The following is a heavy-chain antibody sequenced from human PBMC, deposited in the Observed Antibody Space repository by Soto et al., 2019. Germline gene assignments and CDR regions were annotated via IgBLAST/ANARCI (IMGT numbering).Heavy chain of an antibody. D-gene: IGHD3-10*01. CDR1: GYTFRSYG. CDR2: TSPYNGHT. V-gene: IGHV1-18*01. CDR3: TRVGYYGSGTSDD. Sequence: QVQLVQSGAEVKKPGASVKVSCKTSGYTFRSYGISWVRQAPGQGLEWMGWTSPYNGHTNYAQKFQGSVTMTTDTSPTTAYMELRSLRYDDTAVYYCTRVGYYGSGTSDDWGQGTLVTVSS. J-gene: IGHJ4*02.